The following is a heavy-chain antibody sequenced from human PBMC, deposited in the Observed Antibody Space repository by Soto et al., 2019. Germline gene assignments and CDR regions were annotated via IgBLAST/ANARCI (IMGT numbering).Heavy chain of an antibody. CDR3: ARLTDVVVPAASIDP. CDR2: ISGSGST. J-gene: IGHJ5*02. CDR1: GFTFSSYA. Sequence: GGSLRLSCAASGFTFSSYAMSWVRQAPWKGLEWVSAISGSGSTYYNPSLKSRVTISVDTSKNQFSLKLSSVTAADTAVYYCARLTDVVVPAASIDPWGQGTLVTVSS. D-gene: IGHD2-2*01. V-gene: IGHV3-23*01.